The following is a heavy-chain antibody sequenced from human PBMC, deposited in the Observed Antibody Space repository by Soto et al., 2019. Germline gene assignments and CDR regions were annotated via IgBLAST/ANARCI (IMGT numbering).Heavy chain of an antibody. J-gene: IGHJ6*02. CDR3: AKDQRSRKPNLIAAAGSYYYGMDV. Sequence: PGGSLRLSCAASGFTFSSYGMHWVRQAPGKGLEWVAVISYDGSNKYYADSVKGRFTISRDNSKNTLYLQMNSLRAEDTAVYYCAKDQRSRKPNLIAAAGSYYYGMDVWGQGTTVTVSS. CDR1: GFTFSSYG. V-gene: IGHV3-30*18. D-gene: IGHD6-13*01. CDR2: ISYDGSNK.